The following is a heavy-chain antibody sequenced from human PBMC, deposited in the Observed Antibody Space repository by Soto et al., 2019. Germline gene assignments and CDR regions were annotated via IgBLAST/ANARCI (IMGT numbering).Heavy chain of an antibody. CDR2: ISAYNGNT. CDR1: GYTFTSYG. Sequence: QVQLVQSGAEVKKPWASVKVSCKASGYTFTSYGISCVRQAPGQGLEWMGWISAYNGNTKYAQKHQGRVTMTTDTATSTAYMELRSLSSDDTSVYYCARDSPPVDYWGQGTLVTVSS. J-gene: IGHJ4*02. V-gene: IGHV1-18*01. CDR3: ARDSPPVDY.